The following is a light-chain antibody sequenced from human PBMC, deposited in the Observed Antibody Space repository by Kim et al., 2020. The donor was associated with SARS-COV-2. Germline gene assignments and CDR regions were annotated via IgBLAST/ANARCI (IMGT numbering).Light chain of an antibody. V-gene: IGKV3-11*01. CDR2: DAS. CDR3: QQRGNWPT. CDR1: QSVRTY. J-gene: IGKJ5*01. Sequence: SLSPGERATLSCRASQSVRTYLAWYQQKPGQAPRLLIYDASNRATGIPARFSGSWSGTDFTLTISSLEPEDFAVYYCQQRGNWPTFGQGTRLEIK.